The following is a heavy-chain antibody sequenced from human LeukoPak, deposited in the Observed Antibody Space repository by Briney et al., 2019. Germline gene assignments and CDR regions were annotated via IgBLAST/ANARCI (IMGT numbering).Heavy chain of an antibody. CDR2: ISGDSTEI. CDR1: GVTFKSYV. D-gene: IGHD3-22*01. V-gene: IGHV3-21*01. J-gene: IGHJ4*02. Sequence: RGALRHSCAPSGVTFKSYVMNWVRQSPGEGLEWVSSISGDSTEIYYADSLMGRSTISRDNAKNSLYMQINSLRAEDTAIYYCARRGYSDSSGYDYWGQGTLVTVSS. CDR3: ARRGYSDSSGYDY.